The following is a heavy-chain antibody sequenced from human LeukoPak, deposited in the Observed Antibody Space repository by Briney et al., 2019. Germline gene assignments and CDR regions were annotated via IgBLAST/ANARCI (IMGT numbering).Heavy chain of an antibody. CDR3: TRDMLRFLKWTFDY. CDR2: IRSKAYGGTT. Sequence: GGSLRLSCTASGFTFGDYAMSWVRQAPGKGLEWVGFIRSKAYGGTTEYAASVKGRFTISRDDSKSIAYLQMNSLKTEDTAVYYCTRDMLRFLKWTFDYWGQGTLVTVSS. CDR1: GFTFGDYA. D-gene: IGHD3-3*01. J-gene: IGHJ4*02. V-gene: IGHV3-49*04.